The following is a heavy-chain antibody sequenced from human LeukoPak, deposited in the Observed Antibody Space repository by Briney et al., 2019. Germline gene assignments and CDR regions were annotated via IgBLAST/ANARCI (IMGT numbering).Heavy chain of an antibody. CDR1: GFTFTSYG. CDR2: ISAYNGNT. V-gene: IGHV1-18*01. J-gene: IGHJ4*02. Sequence: GASVKVSCKASGFTFTSYGISWVRQAPGQRLEWMGWISAYNGNTNYAQKLQGRVTMTTDTSTSTACMELRSLRSDDTAVYYCASSYCSSTSCYGPTDYWGQGTLVTVSS. D-gene: IGHD2-2*01. CDR3: ASSYCSSTSCYGPTDY.